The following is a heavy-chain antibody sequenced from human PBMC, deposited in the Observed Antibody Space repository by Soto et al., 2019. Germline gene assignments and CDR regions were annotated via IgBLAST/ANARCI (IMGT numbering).Heavy chain of an antibody. CDR2: FSLSGTT. V-gene: IGHV4-4*07. D-gene: IGHD2-8*02. CDR1: GASITGSSY. Sequence: SETLSLTCTVSGASITGSSYWSWIRQPAGKGLEWIGRFSLSGTTSYNPSLRSRVTMSADASKNQFSLRLTSVTAADTALYYCARGMTPPGASAWYYFDSWGQGTLVTVSS. CDR3: ARGMTPPGASAWYYFDS. J-gene: IGHJ4*02.